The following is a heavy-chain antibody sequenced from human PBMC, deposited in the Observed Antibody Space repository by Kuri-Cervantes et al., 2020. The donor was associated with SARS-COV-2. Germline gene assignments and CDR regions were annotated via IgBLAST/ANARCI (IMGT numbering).Heavy chain of an antibody. CDR1: GFTFSSYA. D-gene: IGHD1-1*01. CDR3: ARDQAGTIDY. CDR2: ISYDGSNK. V-gene: IGHV3-30-3*01. J-gene: IGHJ4*02. Sequence: GGSLRLSCAASGFTFSSYAMHWVRQAPGKGLEWVAVISYDGSNKYYADSVKGRFTISRDNSKDTLYLQMNSLRAEDTAVYYCARDQAGTIDYWGQGTLVTVSS.